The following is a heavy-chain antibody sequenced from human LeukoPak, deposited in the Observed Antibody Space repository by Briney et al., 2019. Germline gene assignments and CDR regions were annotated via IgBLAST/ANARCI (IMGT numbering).Heavy chain of an antibody. Sequence: RGESLKISCKGSGYSFTSYWIGWVRQLPGKGLEWLGIIYPGDSDTRYSPSFQGQVTISADKSISTAYLQWSSLKASDTAMYYCARRRARAIYDYVWGSYRHYNWFDPWGQGTLVTVSS. CDR1: GYSFTSYW. V-gene: IGHV5-51*01. D-gene: IGHD3-16*02. CDR2: IYPGDSDT. CDR3: ARRRARAIYDYVWGSYRHYNWFDP. J-gene: IGHJ5*02.